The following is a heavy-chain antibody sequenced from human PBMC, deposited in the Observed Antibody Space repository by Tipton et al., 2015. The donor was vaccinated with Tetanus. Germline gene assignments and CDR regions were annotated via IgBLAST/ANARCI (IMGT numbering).Heavy chain of an antibody. CDR2: ISPFNENV. CDR3: ARGRGLGPHEYFEH. Sequence: QVQLVQSGAEVKKPGASVKVSCKASGYTFTHYGVNWVRQAPGQGLEWMGWISPFNENVNYAEKFRGRLTMTTDRSTGTVSMDLRSLKSDDTAIYYGARGRGLGPHEYFEHWGQGTLVTVSS. CDR1: GYTFTHYG. D-gene: IGHD3/OR15-3a*01. V-gene: IGHV1-18*01. J-gene: IGHJ5*02.